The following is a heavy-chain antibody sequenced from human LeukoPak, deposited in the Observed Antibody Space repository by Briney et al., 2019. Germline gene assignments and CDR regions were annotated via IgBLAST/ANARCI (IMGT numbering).Heavy chain of an antibody. D-gene: IGHD3-10*01. CDR3: ARANRGGLESPIWFGALDY. J-gene: IGHJ4*02. Sequence: SVKVSCKASGGTFSSYAISWVRQAPGQGLEWMGGIIPIFGTANYAQKVQGRVSITTDESTNTAYMELSSLRSEDTAVYYCARANRGGLESPIWFGALDYWGQGALVTVSS. CDR2: IIPIFGTA. V-gene: IGHV1-69*05. CDR1: GGTFSSYA.